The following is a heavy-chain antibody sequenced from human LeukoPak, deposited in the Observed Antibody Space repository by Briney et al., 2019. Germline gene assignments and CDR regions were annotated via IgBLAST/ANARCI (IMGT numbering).Heavy chain of an antibody. Sequence: ASVKVSCKASGYTFTGHYMHWVRQAPGQGLEWMGWINPTSGDTYSAQKFQGRVTMTTDTSISTAYLELSRLRSDDTALYYCSRIITDDSFDNWGQGTMVTVSS. CDR3: SRIITDDSFDN. D-gene: IGHD1-14*01. CDR1: GYTFTGHY. V-gene: IGHV1-2*02. J-gene: IGHJ3*02. CDR2: INPTSGDT.